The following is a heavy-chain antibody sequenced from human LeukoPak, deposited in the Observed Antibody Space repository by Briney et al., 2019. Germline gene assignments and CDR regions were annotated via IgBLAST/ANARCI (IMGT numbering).Heavy chain of an antibody. CDR3: ARSELRYFDWLPHDAFDI. CDR2: FDPEDGET. V-gene: IGHV1-24*01. D-gene: IGHD3-9*01. CDR1: GYTLTELS. J-gene: IGHJ3*02. Sequence: ASVRVSCKVSGYTLTELSMHWVRQAPGKGLEWMGGFDPEDGETIYAQKFQGRVTMTEDTSTDTAYMELSSLRSEDTAVYYCARSELRYFDWLPHDAFDIWGQGTMVTVSS.